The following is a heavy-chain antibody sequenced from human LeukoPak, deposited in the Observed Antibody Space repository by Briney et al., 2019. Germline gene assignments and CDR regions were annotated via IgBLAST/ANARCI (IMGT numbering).Heavy chain of an antibody. CDR1: EFTFSSYE. CDR2: ISGSGTTI. D-gene: IGHD2-2*01. Sequence: GGSLRLSCAASEFTFSSYEMNWVRQAPGKGLEWVSYISGSGTTIHYADSVKGRFTISRDNAKNSLYLQMNSLGAEDTAVYYCARGGYCSSSVCYSLNAFDIWGQGTMFTVSS. CDR3: ARGGYCSSSVCYSLNAFDI. J-gene: IGHJ3*02. V-gene: IGHV3-48*03.